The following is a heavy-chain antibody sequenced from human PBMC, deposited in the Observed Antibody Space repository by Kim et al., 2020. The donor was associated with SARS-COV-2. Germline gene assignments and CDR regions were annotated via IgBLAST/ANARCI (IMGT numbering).Heavy chain of an antibody. J-gene: IGHJ4*02. D-gene: IGHD3-10*01. V-gene: IGHV4-34*01. CDR3: ARRVLWFGELFRFDY. CDR1: GGSFSGYY. Sequence: SETLSLTCAVYGGSFSGYYWSWIRQPPGKGLEWIGEINHSGSTNYNPSLKSRVTISVDTSKNQFSLKLSSVTAADTAVYYCARRVLWFGELFRFDYWGQGTLVTVSS. CDR2: INHSGST.